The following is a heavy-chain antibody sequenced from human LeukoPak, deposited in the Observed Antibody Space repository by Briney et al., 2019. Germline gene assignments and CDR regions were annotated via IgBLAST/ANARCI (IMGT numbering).Heavy chain of an antibody. Sequence: SETLSLTCTVSGGSISSYYWSWSRQPPGKGLEWIGYIYYSGSTNYNPSLKSRVTISVDTSKNQFSLKLSSVTAADTAVYYCARLSSRSGYSYGYWFDYWGQGTLVTVSS. CDR1: GGSISSYY. J-gene: IGHJ4*02. CDR2: IYYSGST. V-gene: IGHV4-59*01. CDR3: ARLSSRSGYSYGYWFDY. D-gene: IGHD5-18*01.